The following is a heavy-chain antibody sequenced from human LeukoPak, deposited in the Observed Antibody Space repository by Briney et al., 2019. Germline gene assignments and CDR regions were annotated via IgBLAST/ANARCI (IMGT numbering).Heavy chain of an antibody. D-gene: IGHD3-22*01. Sequence: SETLSLTCTVSGGSIGSYYWSWIRQPPGKGLEWIGYIYYSGSTNYNPSLKSRVTISVDTSKNQFSLKLSSVTAADTAVYYCARGNYYDSSGIDYWGQGTLVTVSS. CDR2: IYYSGST. V-gene: IGHV4-59*01. J-gene: IGHJ4*02. CDR1: GGSIGSYY. CDR3: ARGNYYDSSGIDY.